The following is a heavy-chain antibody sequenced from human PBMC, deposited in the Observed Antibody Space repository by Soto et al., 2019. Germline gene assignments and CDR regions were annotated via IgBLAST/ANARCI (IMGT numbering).Heavy chain of an antibody. D-gene: IGHD2-15*01. Sequence: ASVKVSCKVSGYTFTDYYMHWVQQAPGKGLEWMGLVDPEDGETIYAEKFQGRVTITADTSTDTAYTELSSLRSEDTAVYYCATPRYCSGGSCYGWFDPWGQGTLVTVSS. CDR1: GYTFTDYY. CDR2: VDPEDGET. J-gene: IGHJ5*02. V-gene: IGHV1-69-2*01. CDR3: ATPRYCSGGSCYGWFDP.